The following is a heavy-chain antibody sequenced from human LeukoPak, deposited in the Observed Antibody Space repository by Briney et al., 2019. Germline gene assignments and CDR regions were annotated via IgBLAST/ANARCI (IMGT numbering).Heavy chain of an antibody. CDR1: SGSISSYY. CDR2: IYYSGST. D-gene: IGHD1-26*01. Sequence: SETLSLTCTVSSGSISSYYWSWIRQPPGKGLEWIGYIYYSGSTNYNPSLKSRVTMSVDTSKNQFSLKLSSATAADTAVYCCGRMGRKWEQGRGLDYWAQETLVTVSS. J-gene: IGHJ4*02. V-gene: IGHV4-59*08. CDR3: GRMGRKWEQGRGLDY.